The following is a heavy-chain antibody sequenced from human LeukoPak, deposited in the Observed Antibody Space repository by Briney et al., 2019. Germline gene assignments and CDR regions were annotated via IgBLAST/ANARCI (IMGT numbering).Heavy chain of an antibody. J-gene: IGHJ4*02. CDR1: GYTFTNYG. D-gene: IGHD3-22*01. Sequence: GASVKVSCKTSGYTFTNYGISWVRQAPGQGLEWMGWISGHTYNTNYAQNLRDRVTMTIDTSTSTAYMELRSLKSDDTAVYYCAKDRLTFYDSSGPFDFWGQGTLVTVSS. CDR3: AKDRLTFYDSSGPFDF. V-gene: IGHV1-18*01. CDR2: ISGHTYNT.